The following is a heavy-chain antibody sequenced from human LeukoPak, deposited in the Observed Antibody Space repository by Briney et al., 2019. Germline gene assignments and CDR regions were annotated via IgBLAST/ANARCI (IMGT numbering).Heavy chain of an antibody. CDR2: IKHDGSEQ. D-gene: IGHD4-17*01. V-gene: IGHV3-7*01. CDR3: AKGPYGDLSRDYYYYMDV. CDR1: GFPFSSYW. J-gene: IGHJ6*03. Sequence: PGGSLRLSCAVSGFPFSSYWMSWVRQTPWKGLEWVANIKHDGSEQYYVDSVKGRFTISRDNSKNTLYLQMNSLRAEDTAVYYCAKGPYGDLSRDYYYYMDVWGKGTTVTVSS.